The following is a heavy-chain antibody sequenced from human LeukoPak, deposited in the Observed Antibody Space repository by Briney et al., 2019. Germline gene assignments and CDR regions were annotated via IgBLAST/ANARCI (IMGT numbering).Heavy chain of an antibody. D-gene: IGHD3-9*01. CDR2: VKSKTDGGTT. V-gene: IGHV3-15*01. CDR1: EFTFIKAW. Sequence: GGSLRLSCAASEFTFIKAWMSWVRQAPGKGLEWVGRVKSKTDGGTTDYAGPVKGRFTISRDDSKNTLYLQMNSLKTEDTAVYYCTTCPDTYYDVLTGYMDVWGKGTTVTVSS. J-gene: IGHJ6*03. CDR3: TTCPDTYYDVLTGYMDV.